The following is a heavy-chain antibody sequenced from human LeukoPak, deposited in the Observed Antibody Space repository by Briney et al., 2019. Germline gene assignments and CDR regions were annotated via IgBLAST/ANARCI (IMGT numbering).Heavy chain of an antibody. J-gene: IGHJ4*02. CDR1: GLTFSNYA. CDR2: ISYDGSRK. CDR3: ATAPLYSSSWYFRGYFDD. Sequence: GGSLRLSCTGSGLTFSNYAMHWGRQAPGKGLEWVAVISYDGSRKDYTDSVKGRFTISRYNPKNTLYLQMNSLRAEDTAVYFCATAPLYSSSWYFRGYFDDWGQGTLVTVSS. V-gene: IGHV3-30*04. D-gene: IGHD6-13*01.